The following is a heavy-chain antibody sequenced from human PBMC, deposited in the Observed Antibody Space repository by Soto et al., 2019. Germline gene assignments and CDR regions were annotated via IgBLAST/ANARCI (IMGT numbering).Heavy chain of an antibody. Sequence: KASETLSLTCTVSGGSISSGGYYWSWIRQHPGKGLEWIGYIYYSGSTYYNPSLKSRVTISVDTSKNQFSLKLSSVTAADTAVYYCARDPAYDSSGYYLRGFDYWGQGTLVTVSS. CDR1: GGSISSGGYY. J-gene: IGHJ4*02. V-gene: IGHV4-31*03. CDR2: IYYSGST. CDR3: ARDPAYDSSGYYLRGFDY. D-gene: IGHD3-22*01.